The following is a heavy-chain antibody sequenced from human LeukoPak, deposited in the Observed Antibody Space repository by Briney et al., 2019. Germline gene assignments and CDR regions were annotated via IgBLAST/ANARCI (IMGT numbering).Heavy chain of an antibody. CDR1: GGSISSYY. CDR3: ARVSHEYFDY. J-gene: IGHJ4*02. V-gene: IGHV4-59*01. Sequence: PSETLSLTCTVSGGSISSYYWSWIRQPPGKGLEWIGYIYYSGRTNYNPSLKSRVTISVDTSKNQFSLKLSSVTAADTAVYYCARVSHEYFDYWGQGTLVTVSS. CDR2: IYYSGRT.